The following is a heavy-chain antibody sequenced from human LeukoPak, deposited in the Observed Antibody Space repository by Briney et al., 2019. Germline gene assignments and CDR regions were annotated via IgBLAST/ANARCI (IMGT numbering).Heavy chain of an antibody. Sequence: GASLRLSCAASGFTFSSYAMSWVRQAPGKGLEWVSSISGSGGSTYYADSVKGRFTISRDNSKNTLYLQMISLRAEDTAVYSCARGIAVALDAFDIWGQGTMVTVSS. CDR3: ARGIAVALDAFDI. J-gene: IGHJ3*02. V-gene: IGHV3-23*01. CDR2: ISGSGGST. CDR1: GFTFSSYA. D-gene: IGHD6-19*01.